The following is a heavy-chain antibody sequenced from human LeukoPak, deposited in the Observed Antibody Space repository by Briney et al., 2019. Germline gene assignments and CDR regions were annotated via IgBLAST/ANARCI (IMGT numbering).Heavy chain of an antibody. CDR2: IYHSGST. CDR3: ARVGVDYGDYDYYYGMDV. Sequence: PSETLSLTCTVSGGSISSYYWSWIRQPPGKGLEWIGYIYHSGSTNYNPSLKSRVTISVDTSKNQFSLKLSSVTAADTAVYYCARVGVDYGDYDYYYGMDVWGQGTTVTVSS. V-gene: IGHV4-59*01. CDR1: GGSISSYY. J-gene: IGHJ6*02. D-gene: IGHD4-17*01.